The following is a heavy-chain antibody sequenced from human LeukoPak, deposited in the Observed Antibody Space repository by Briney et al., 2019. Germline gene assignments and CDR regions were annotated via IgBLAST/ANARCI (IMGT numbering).Heavy chain of an antibody. D-gene: IGHD1-26*01. CDR2: IKQDESEK. CDR3: ARDGRIVGATLVDY. V-gene: IGHV3-7*01. J-gene: IGHJ4*02. Sequence: PGGSLRLSCAGSGFTFRSYWMSWVRQAPGKGLEWVANIKQDESEKYYVDSVKGRFTISRDNAKNSLYLQVNSLRAEDTAVYYCARDGRIVGATLVDYWGQGTLVTVSS. CDR1: GFTFRSYW.